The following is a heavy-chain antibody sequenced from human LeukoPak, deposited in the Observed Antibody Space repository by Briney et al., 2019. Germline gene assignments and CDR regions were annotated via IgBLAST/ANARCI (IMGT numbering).Heavy chain of an antibody. J-gene: IGHJ4*02. Sequence: PSETLSLTCTVSGGSISSGDYYWSWIRQPPGKGLEWIGYIYYSGSTYYNPSPKSRVTISVDTSKNQFSLKLSSVTAADTAVYYCARGRITMVRGVIPHIDYWGQGTLVTVSS. CDR2: IYYSGST. V-gene: IGHV4-30-4*01. CDR3: ARGRITMVRGVIPHIDY. D-gene: IGHD3-10*01. CDR1: GGSISSGDYY.